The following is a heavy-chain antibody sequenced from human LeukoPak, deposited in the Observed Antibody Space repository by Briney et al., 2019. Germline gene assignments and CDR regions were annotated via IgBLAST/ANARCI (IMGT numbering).Heavy chain of an antibody. J-gene: IGHJ4*02. V-gene: IGHV1-2*06. CDR2: INPNSGGT. D-gene: IGHD1-26*01. CDR3: ARVGSGIGVTDFDY. CDR1: GYTFTGYY. Sequence: ASVKVSCKASGYTFTGYYMHWVRQAPGQGLEWMGRINPNSGGTNYAQKFQGRVTMTRDTSISTAYMELSRLRSDDTAVYYCARVGSGIGVTDFDYWGQGTLVTVSS.